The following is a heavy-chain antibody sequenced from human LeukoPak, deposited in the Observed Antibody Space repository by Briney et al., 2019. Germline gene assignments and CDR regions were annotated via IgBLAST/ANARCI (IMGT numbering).Heavy chain of an antibody. CDR2: ISAYNGNT. D-gene: IGHD6-13*01. CDR3: VRRLYSSSWHWFDP. J-gene: IGHJ5*02. Sequence: GASVKVSCKASGYTFTSYGISWVRQAPGQGLEWMGWISAYNGNTNYAQKLQGRVTMTTDTSTSTAYMELRSLRSDDTAVYYCVRRLYSSSWHWFDPWGQGTLVTVSS. CDR1: GYTFTSYG. V-gene: IGHV1-18*01.